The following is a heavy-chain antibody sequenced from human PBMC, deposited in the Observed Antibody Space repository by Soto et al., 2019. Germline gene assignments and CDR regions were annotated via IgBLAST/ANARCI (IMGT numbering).Heavy chain of an antibody. J-gene: IGHJ6*02. CDR1: GGTFSSYA. D-gene: IGHD6-13*01. Sequence: QVQLVQSGAEVKKPGSSVKVSCKASGGTFSSYAISWVRQAPGQGLEWMGGIIPIFGTANYAQKFQGRVTITADESTSTAYMELSSLRSEDTAMYYCARGRLAAAVDYYYYYGMDVWGQGTTVTVSS. CDR2: IIPIFGTA. V-gene: IGHV1-69*12. CDR3: ARGRLAAAVDYYYYYGMDV.